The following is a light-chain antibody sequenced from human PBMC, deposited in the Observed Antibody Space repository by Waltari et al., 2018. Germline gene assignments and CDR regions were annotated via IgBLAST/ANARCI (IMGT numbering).Light chain of an antibody. Sequence: DLQVTQSPSSLSASVGNRVTITCRASQGIDNFLAWYQQRPGTVPKLLIFAASTLQSGVPSRFSGSGSGTYFTLTISSLQPEDVATYYCQKYDSALWAFGQGTKVEIK. CDR3: QKYDSALWA. V-gene: IGKV1-27*01. CDR2: AAS. J-gene: IGKJ1*01. CDR1: QGIDNF.